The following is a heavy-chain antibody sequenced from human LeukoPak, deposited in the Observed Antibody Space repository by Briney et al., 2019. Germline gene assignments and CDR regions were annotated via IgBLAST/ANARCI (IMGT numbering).Heavy chain of an antibody. CDR2: IIPIFGTA. CDR1: GGTFSSYA. Sequence: SVKVSCKASGGTFSSYAISWVRQAPGQGLEWMGGIIPIFGTANYAQKFQGRVTITADESTSTAYMELSSLRSEDTAVYYCARDKAPYNWNYGNDYYYYMDVWGKGTTVTVSS. CDR3: ARDKAPYNWNYGNDYYYYMDV. J-gene: IGHJ6*03. V-gene: IGHV1-69*13. D-gene: IGHD1-7*01.